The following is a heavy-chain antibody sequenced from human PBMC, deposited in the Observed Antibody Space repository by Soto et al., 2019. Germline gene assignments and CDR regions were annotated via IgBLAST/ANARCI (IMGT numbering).Heavy chain of an antibody. Sequence: SETLSLTCTVSGGSISSSSYYWGWIRQPPGKGLEWIGSIYYSGSTYYNPSLKSRVTISVDTSKNQFSLKLSSVTAADTAVYYCASQHYYDILTGYYNRNYYGMDVWGQGTTVTVSS. CDR3: ASQHYYDILTGYYNRNYYGMDV. V-gene: IGHV4-39*01. CDR1: GGSISSSSYY. CDR2: IYYSGST. J-gene: IGHJ6*02. D-gene: IGHD3-9*01.